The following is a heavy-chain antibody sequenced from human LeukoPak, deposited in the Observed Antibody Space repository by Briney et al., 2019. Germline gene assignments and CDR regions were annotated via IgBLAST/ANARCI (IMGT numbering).Heavy chain of an antibody. Sequence: PGGSLRLSCAASGFTFDDYGMSWVRQAPGKGLEWVSGINWNGGSTGYADSVKGRFTISRDNAKNSLYLQMNSLRAEDTALYYCARDSSYYYYYYMDVWGKGTTVTVSS. CDR3: ARDSSYYYYYYMDV. V-gene: IGHV3-20*04. J-gene: IGHJ6*03. CDR2: INWNGGST. CDR1: GFTFDDYG.